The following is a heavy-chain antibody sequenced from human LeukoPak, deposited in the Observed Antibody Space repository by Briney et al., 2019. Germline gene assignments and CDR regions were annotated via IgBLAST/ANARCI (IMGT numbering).Heavy chain of an antibody. D-gene: IGHD6-19*01. V-gene: IGHV3-23*01. CDR3: ARDLVGSRGWYAIGGHDY. CDR2: ISGSGGTT. Sequence: GGSLRLSCAASGFTFRDYAMSWVRQAPGKGLEWVSVISGSGGTTYYADSLKGRFTISRDNSKNTLYLQMNSLRAEDTAVYYCARDLVGSRGWYAIGGHDYWGQGTLVTVSS. J-gene: IGHJ4*02. CDR1: GFTFRDYA.